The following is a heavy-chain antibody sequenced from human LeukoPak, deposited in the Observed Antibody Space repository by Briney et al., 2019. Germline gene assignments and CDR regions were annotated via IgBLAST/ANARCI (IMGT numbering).Heavy chain of an antibody. V-gene: IGHV3-48*03. D-gene: IGHD3-9*01. CDR1: GFTFSSYE. CDR2: ISSSDNTI. CDR3: ARALRYFDWLSPWTFDY. Sequence: GGSLRLSCAASGFTFSSYEMNWARQAPGKGLEWVSYISSSDNTIYYADSVKGRFTISRDNAKNSLYLQMNSLRAEDTAVYYCARALRYFDWLSPWTFDYWGQGTLVTVSS. J-gene: IGHJ4*02.